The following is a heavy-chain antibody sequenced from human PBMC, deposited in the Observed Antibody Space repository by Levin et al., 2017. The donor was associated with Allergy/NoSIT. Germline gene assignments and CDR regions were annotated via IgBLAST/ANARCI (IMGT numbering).Heavy chain of an antibody. CDR2: IYPGDSDT. J-gene: IGHJ3*02. Sequence: GESLKISCKGSGYSFTSYWIGWVRQMPGKGLEWMGIIYPGDSDTRYSPSFQGQVTISADKSISTAYLQWSSLKASDTAMYYCARLVWFGEPEDAFDIWGQGTMVTVSS. CDR3: ARLVWFGEPEDAFDI. CDR1: GYSFTSYW. V-gene: IGHV5-51*01. D-gene: IGHD3-10*01.